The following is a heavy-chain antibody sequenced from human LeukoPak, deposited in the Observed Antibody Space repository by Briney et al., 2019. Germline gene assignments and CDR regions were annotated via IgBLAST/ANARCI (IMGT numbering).Heavy chain of an antibody. Sequence: GGSLRLSCTASGFTFSSYNMNWVRQAPGKGLEWVSYISSSVTTIYYADSVKGRFTISRDNAKNSLYLEMSSLRAEDTAVYYCAREDGYPRDYFDYWGQGTLVTVSS. D-gene: IGHD5-24*01. V-gene: IGHV3-48*01. CDR1: GFTFSSYN. J-gene: IGHJ4*02. CDR2: ISSSVTTI. CDR3: AREDGYPRDYFDY.